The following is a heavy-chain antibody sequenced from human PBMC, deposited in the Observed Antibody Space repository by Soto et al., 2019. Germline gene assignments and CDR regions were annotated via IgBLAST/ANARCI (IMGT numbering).Heavy chain of an antibody. CDR3: ARDLQSRWFGELALSYYYYYMDV. CDR2: INAGNGNT. Sequence: QVQLVQSGADVKKPGASVKVSCKASGYTFTSYAMHWVRQAPGQRLEWMGWINAGNGNTKYSQKFQGRVTITRDTSASTAYMELSSLRSEDTAVYYCARDLQSRWFGELALSYYYYYMDVWGKGTTVTVSS. J-gene: IGHJ6*03. V-gene: IGHV1-3*01. D-gene: IGHD3-10*01. CDR1: GYTFTSYA.